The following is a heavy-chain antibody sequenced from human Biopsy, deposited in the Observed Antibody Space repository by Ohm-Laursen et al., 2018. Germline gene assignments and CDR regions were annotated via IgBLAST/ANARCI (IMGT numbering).Heavy chain of an antibody. CDR2: IRSKAKSYAT. V-gene: IGHV3-73*01. CDR1: GFTFSASA. D-gene: IGHD3-10*01. CDR3: TLEGAGFDN. Sequence: SLRLTCSASGFTFSASAVHWVRQASGKGLAWVGRIRSKAKSYATAYAASVTGRFTISRDDTKNTTYLQMNSLKTEDTALYYCTLEGAGFDNWGQGTLVTVSS. J-gene: IGHJ4*02.